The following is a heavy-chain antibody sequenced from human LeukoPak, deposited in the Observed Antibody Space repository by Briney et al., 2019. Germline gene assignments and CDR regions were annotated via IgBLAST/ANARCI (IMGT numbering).Heavy chain of an antibody. CDR2: ITSSSSYT. Sequence: GGSLRLSCAASGFTFNSYHMNWVRQAPGKGLEWVSSITSSSSYTYYAESVKGRFTISRDNAKNSLYLQMNSLRAEDTAVYYCARGTWIQLWSAFDYWGQGTLVTVSS. D-gene: IGHD5-18*01. V-gene: IGHV3-21*01. J-gene: IGHJ4*02. CDR3: ARGTWIQLWSAFDY. CDR1: GFTFNSYH.